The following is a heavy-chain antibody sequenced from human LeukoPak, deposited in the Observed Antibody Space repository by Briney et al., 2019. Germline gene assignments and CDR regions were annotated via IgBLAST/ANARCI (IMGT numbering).Heavy chain of an antibody. CDR1: GFTFDDYA. D-gene: IGHD2-2*02. J-gene: IGHJ6*03. Sequence: GRSLRLSCAASGFTFDDYAMHWVRQAPGKGLEWVSGISWNSGSIGYADSVKGRFTISRDNAKNSLYLQMNSLRAEDTALYYCAKDMRYCSSTSCYTGGLYYYMDVWGKGTTVTVSS. CDR3: AKDMRYCSSTSCYTGGLYYYMDV. CDR2: ISWNSGSI. V-gene: IGHV3-9*01.